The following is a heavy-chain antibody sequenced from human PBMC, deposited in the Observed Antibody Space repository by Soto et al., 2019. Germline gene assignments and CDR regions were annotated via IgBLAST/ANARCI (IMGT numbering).Heavy chain of an antibody. CDR2: IKSKTDGGTT. D-gene: IGHD2-15*01. V-gene: IGHV3-15*01. Sequence: EVQLVESGGGLVKPGGSLRLSCAASGFTFSNAWMSWVRQAPGKGLEWVGRIKSKTDGGTTDYAAPVKGRFTISRDDSKNTLYLQMNSLKTEDTAVYYCTTVRLGYCSGGSCQYYFDYWGQGTLVTVSS. CDR1: GFTFSNAW. CDR3: TTVRLGYCSGGSCQYYFDY. J-gene: IGHJ4*02.